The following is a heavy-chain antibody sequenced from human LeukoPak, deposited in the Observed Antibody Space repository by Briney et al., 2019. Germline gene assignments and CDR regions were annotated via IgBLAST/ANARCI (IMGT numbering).Heavy chain of an antibody. CDR1: GGSFTTYY. V-gene: IGHV4-34*01. Sequence: PSETLSLTCAVFGGSFTTYYWTWIRQPPGKGLEWIGEFHHSGKISYKPSLRSRVTISLDTSKNQFSLNLSSVTAADTAVYYCARGLSSGWVDFWGQGTLVTVSS. CDR3: ARGLSSGWVDF. J-gene: IGHJ4*02. D-gene: IGHD6-19*01. CDR2: FHHSGKI.